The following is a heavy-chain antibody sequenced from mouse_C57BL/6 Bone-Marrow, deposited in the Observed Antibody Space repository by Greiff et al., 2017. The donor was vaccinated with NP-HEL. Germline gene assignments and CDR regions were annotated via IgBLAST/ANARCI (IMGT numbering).Heavy chain of an antibody. CDR1: GYTFTSYG. CDR2: IYPRSGNT. CDR3: ARNPSGRYYAMDY. J-gene: IGHJ4*01. D-gene: IGHD1-3*01. Sequence: QVQLQQSGAELARPGASVKLSCKASGYTFTSYGISWVKQRTGQGLEWIGEIYPRSGNTYYNQKFKGKATLTVDQSSSTAYMQLNSLTSEDSAVYYCARNPSGRYYAMDYWGQGTSVTVSS. V-gene: IGHV1-81*01.